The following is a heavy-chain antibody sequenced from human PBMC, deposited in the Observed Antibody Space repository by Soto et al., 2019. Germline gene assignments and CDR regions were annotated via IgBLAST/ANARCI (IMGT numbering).Heavy chain of an antibody. D-gene: IGHD5-18*01. V-gene: IGHV1-18*01. Sequence: ASVKVSCKASGYTFTSYGISWVRQAPGQGLEWMGWISAYNGNTNYAQKIQGRVNMNTETSTSTTYMELRSLRSDDTALFYCARVGGRRGYSYGYPDFDYWGQGTLVTVSS. CDR1: GYTFTSYG. J-gene: IGHJ4*02. CDR2: ISAYNGNT. CDR3: ARVGGRRGYSYGYPDFDY.